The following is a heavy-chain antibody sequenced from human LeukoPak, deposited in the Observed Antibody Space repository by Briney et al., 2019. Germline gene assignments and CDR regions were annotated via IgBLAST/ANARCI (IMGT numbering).Heavy chain of an antibody. CDR3: ARLGTGYSLSY. CDR1: GYSFTAYS. CDR2: IHPHSGGT. J-gene: IGHJ4*02. V-gene: IGHV1-2*02. Sequence: ASVKVSCKASGYSFTAYSIFWVRQAPGQGLEWMGWIHPHSGGTEYVKRFQGRVTMTRDTAISTAYMEVNSLGNDDAAVYYCARLGTGYSLSYWGQGTQVIVSS. D-gene: IGHD5-18*01.